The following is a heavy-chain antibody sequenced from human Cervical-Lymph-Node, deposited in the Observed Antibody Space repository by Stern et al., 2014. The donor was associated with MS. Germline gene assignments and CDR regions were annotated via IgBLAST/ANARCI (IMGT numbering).Heavy chain of an antibody. J-gene: IGHJ5*02. Sequence: VQLEESGAAVKKPGASVKVSCKASEYTITDYDVNWVRQVPGQGLEWMGWMNPNSGDTHYAHKFRGRVTMTRDTSINTAYMELSDLTSDDTAVYYCARGFVPGWFDLWGQGTLVIVSS. CDR3: ARGFVPGWFDL. CDR1: EYTITDYD. V-gene: IGHV1-8*01. CDR2: MNPNSGDT. D-gene: IGHD3-16*02.